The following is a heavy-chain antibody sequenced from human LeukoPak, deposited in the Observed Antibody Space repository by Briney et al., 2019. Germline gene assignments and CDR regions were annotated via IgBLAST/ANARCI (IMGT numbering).Heavy chain of an antibody. CDR2: IKQDGSDK. CDR1: GFTFRTFW. D-gene: IGHD4-17*01. V-gene: IGHV3-7*01. CDR3: ARDHDGDSEYFDY. Sequence: PGGSLTLSCAASGFTFRTFWMAWVRQAPGKGLEWVANIKQDGSDKYYLDSVEGRFTISRDNADNSLYLQSNSLRVEDTAVYYCARDHDGDSEYFDYWGQGTLVTVSS. J-gene: IGHJ4*02.